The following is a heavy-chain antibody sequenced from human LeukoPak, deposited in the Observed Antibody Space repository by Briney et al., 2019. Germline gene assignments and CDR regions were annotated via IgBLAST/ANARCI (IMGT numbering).Heavy chain of an antibody. CDR1: GFTFDDYA. D-gene: IGHD4-17*01. CDR2: ISWDGGST. Sequence: PGGSLRLSCAASGFTFDDYAMHWVRQAPGRGLEWVSLISWDGGSTYYADSVKGRFAISRDNSKNSLYLQMNSLRSEDTAVYYCARVPYNYGIFDYWGQGTLVTVSS. J-gene: IGHJ4*02. CDR3: ARVPYNYGIFDY. V-gene: IGHV3-43D*03.